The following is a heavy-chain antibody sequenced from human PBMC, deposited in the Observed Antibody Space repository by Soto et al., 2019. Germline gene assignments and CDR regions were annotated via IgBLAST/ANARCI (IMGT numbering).Heavy chain of an antibody. D-gene: IGHD2-2*01. CDR2: ISAYNGNT. CDR1: GYTFTSYG. CDR3: ARDLVVVPAARPDY. Sequence: ASVKVSCKASGYTFTSYGISWVRQAPGQGLEWMGWISAYNGNTNYAQKLQGRVTMTTDTSTSTAYMELRSLRSDDTAVHYCARDLVVVPAARPDYWGQGTLVTVSS. V-gene: IGHV1-18*01. J-gene: IGHJ4*02.